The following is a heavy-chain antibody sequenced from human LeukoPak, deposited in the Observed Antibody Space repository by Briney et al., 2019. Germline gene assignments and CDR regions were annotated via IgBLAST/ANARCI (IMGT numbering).Heavy chain of an antibody. J-gene: IGHJ4*02. Sequence: PSETLSLTCAVSGGSINSYYWSWIRQPPGKGLEWIGYIFYSGSTNYNPSLKSRVTISVDTSKNQFSLKLNSVTAADTAVYYCARGSEYSSSWTLDYWGQGTLVTVSS. CDR1: GGSINSYY. V-gene: IGHV4-59*01. D-gene: IGHD6-13*01. CDR2: IFYSGST. CDR3: ARGSEYSSSWTLDY.